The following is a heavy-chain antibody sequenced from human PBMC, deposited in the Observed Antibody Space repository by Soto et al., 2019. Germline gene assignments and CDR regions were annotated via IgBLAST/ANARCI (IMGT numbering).Heavy chain of an antibody. V-gene: IGHV4-39*01. CDR3: ARNWNLALVPAAYFDS. CDR2: VYYTGTT. J-gene: IGHJ4*02. CDR1: NASILTSIYY. D-gene: IGHD2-2*01. Sequence: LSLTCTVSNASILTSIYYWAWIRQPPGKGLEWIGTVYYTGTTYYNPSLQSRVTISIDASKNQFSLNLRSVTAADTAVYYCARNWNLALVPAAYFDSWGQGTKVTVS.